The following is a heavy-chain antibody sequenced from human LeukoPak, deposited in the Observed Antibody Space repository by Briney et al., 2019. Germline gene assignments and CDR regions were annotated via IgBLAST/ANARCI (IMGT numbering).Heavy chain of an antibody. J-gene: IGHJ3*02. V-gene: IGHV4-4*07. CDR3: ARGRYCGADICSGGDAFDI. D-gene: IGHD2-21*02. CDR1: GGSINNYY. CDR2: IYTRGST. Sequence: SETLSLTCTVSGGSINNYYWSWIRQPAGKGLEWIGRIYTRGSTNYNPSLKSRVTMSVDTSKNQFSLKLSSVTAADTAVYYCARGRYCGADICSGGDAFDIWGQGTMVSVSS.